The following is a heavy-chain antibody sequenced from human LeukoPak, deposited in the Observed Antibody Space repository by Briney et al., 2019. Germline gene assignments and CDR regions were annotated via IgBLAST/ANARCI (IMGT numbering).Heavy chain of an antibody. CDR1: GGSISSYY. CDR2: IYYSGST. V-gene: IGHV4-59*01. Sequence: SETLSLTCTVSGGSISSYYWSWIRQPPGKGLEWIGYIYYSGSTNYNPSLKSRVTISVDTSKNQFSLKLSSVTAADTAVYYCARERYYYDSSGYSIRWYMDVWGKGTTVTASS. J-gene: IGHJ6*03. CDR3: ARERYYYDSSGYSIRWYMDV. D-gene: IGHD3-22*01.